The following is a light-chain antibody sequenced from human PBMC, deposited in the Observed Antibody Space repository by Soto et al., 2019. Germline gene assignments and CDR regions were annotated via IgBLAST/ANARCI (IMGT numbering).Light chain of an antibody. CDR2: DAS. V-gene: IGKV3-11*01. CDR3: QQSSNWPPWT. J-gene: IGKJ1*01. CDR1: QSVGTS. Sequence: EIVLTQSPATLSLSPGERATFSCKASQSVGTSLAWFQQKPGQAPRLLIYDASVRATGIPARFSGSGSGTDLTLTIRRLQPEDIAMYYCQQSSNWPPWTFGRGTRVEI.